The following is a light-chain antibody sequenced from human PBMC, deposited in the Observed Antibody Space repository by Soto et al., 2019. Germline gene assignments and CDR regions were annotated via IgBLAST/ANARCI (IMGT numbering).Light chain of an antibody. V-gene: IGKV3-11*01. J-gene: IGKJ2*01. Sequence: EIVLTQSPATLSLSPGERATLSCRASQSVSSYLAWYQQKPGQAPRLLIYDASNRATGIPARFSGSGSGTDFALTISSLEPEDFAVYYYQQRNNWTPRYTFGQGTKLEIK. CDR1: QSVSSY. CDR3: QQRNNWTPRYT. CDR2: DAS.